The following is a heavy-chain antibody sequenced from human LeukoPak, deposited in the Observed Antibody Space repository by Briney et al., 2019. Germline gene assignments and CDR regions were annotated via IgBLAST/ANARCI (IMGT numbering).Heavy chain of an antibody. V-gene: IGHV3-11*01. Sequence: GGSLRLSCAASGFTFSDYYMSWIRQAPGKGLEWVSYIGSSDKTIYYADSVKGRFTISRDNARNSLYLQMNSLRAEDTAVYCCARRKRDCSGGSCYSRFDYWGQGTLVTVSS. D-gene: IGHD2-15*01. J-gene: IGHJ4*02. CDR1: GFTFSDYY. CDR3: ARRKRDCSGGSCYSRFDY. CDR2: IGSSDKTI.